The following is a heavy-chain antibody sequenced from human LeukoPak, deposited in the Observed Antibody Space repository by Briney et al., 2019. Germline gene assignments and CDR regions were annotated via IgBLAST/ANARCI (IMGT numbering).Heavy chain of an antibody. J-gene: IGHJ4*02. CDR3: ARGKAVAGKQFDY. CDR2: INHSGST. V-gene: IGHV4-34*01. D-gene: IGHD6-19*01. Sequence: SETLSLTCAVYGGSFSGYYWSWIRQPPGKGLEWIGEINHSGSTNYNPSLKSRVTISVGTSKNQFSLKLSSVTAADTAVYYCARGKAVAGKQFDYWGQGTLVTVSS. CDR1: GGSFSGYY.